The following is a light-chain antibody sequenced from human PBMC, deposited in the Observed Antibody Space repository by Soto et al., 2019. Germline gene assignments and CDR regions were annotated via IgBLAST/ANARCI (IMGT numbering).Light chain of an antibody. CDR3: QQYHNLWT. J-gene: IGKJ1*01. V-gene: IGKV3-15*01. CDR2: RAS. Sequence: EIVMTQSPATLSVSPVERATLSCTASHYIYSNVAWFQQRPGQAPRLLIYRASTRATGTPARFSGSGSGTEFTLTITSLQSEDFALYYCQQYHNLWTFGQGTEVEMK. CDR1: HYIYSN.